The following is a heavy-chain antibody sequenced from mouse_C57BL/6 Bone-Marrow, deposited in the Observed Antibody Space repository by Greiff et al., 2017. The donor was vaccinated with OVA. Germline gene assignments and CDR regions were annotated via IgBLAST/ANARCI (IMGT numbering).Heavy chain of an antibody. D-gene: IGHD2-4*01. J-gene: IGHJ3*01. CDR2: IDPSDSYT. V-gene: IGHV1-59*01. CDR1: GYTFTSYW. CDR3: ARTGENDYEAWFAY. Sequence: QVQLQQPGAELVRPGTSVKLSCKASGYTFTSYWMHWVKQRPGQGLEWIGVIDPSDSYTNYNQKFKGKATLTVDTSSSTAYMQLSSLTSEDSAVYYCARTGENDYEAWFAYWGQGTLVTVSA.